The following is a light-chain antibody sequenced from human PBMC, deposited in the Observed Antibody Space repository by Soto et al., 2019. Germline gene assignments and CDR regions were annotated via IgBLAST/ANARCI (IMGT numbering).Light chain of an antibody. Sequence: QLVLTQSPSASASLGASVKLTCTLSSGHSSYTIAWHQQQPEKGPRYLMTLNSDGSHSKGDGIPDRFSGSSSGAERYLSISSLQSEAEADYYCQTWGTGIEGFGGGTKGTVL. CDR3: QTWGTGIEG. CDR2: LNSDGSH. V-gene: IGLV4-69*01. CDR1: SGHSSYT. J-gene: IGLJ3*02.